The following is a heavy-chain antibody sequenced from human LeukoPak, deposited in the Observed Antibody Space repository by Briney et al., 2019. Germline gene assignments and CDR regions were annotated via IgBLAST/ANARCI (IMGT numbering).Heavy chain of an antibody. V-gene: IGHV3-23*01. J-gene: IGHJ4*02. CDR3: AKAQPLTGFPFDF. CDR1: SRSA. D-gene: IGHD3-9*01. CDR2: ISGSGETS. Sequence: GGSLRRSGPAFSRSAMSCVRQAPGKGLEWVSAISGSGETSYHANSVEGRFTISRDNSTTLYLHMNRLREPDTAIYYCAKAQPLTGFPFDFWGQGTLVIVSS.